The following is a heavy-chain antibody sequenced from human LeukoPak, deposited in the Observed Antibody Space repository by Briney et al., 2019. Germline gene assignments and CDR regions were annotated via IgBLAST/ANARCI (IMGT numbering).Heavy chain of an antibody. Sequence: SETPSVTCTVSGGSIRSSSSNYYWGWIRQSPGKGLEWIGTIYYSRSTYYNPSLKSRVTISVDTSKNQFSLRLSSVTAADTAVYYCARAARPHYYDSPFDYWGQGTLVTVSS. D-gene: IGHD3-22*01. CDR2: IYYSRST. CDR1: GGSIRSSSSNYY. CDR3: ARAARPHYYDSPFDY. V-gene: IGHV4-39*01. J-gene: IGHJ4*02.